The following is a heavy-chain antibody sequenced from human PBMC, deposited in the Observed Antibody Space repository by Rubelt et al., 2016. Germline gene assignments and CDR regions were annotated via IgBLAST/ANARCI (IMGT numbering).Heavy chain of an antibody. Sequence: QVQLQESGPGLVKPSETLSLTCTVSGGSISSYYWSWIRQPPGKGLEWIGEINHSGSTSYNPSLKSRVTISVDTPKNQFSLKVSSLTAADTAVDYGAGGGADYGDPYADYFQHWGQGTLVTVSS. CDR2: INHSGST. CDR1: GGSISSYY. V-gene: IGHV4-59*01. CDR3: AGGGADYGDPYADYFQH. D-gene: IGHD4-17*01. J-gene: IGHJ1*01.